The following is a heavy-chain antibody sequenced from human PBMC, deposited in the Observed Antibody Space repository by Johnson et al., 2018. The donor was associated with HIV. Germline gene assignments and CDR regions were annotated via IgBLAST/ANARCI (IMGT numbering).Heavy chain of an antibody. D-gene: IGHD3-10*01. CDR3: AKDGGLWSYSLDV. CDR2: IQYDGTDK. V-gene: IGHV3-30*02. Sequence: QMLLVESGGGVVRPGGSLRLSCAASGFNFRTNGMHWVRQAPGKGLEWISFIQYDGTDKSYADSVEGRFTISRDNSKNILYLQMNSLRPEDTGLYYCAKDGGLWSYSLDVWGQGTMVSVSS. J-gene: IGHJ3*01. CDR1: GFNFRTNG.